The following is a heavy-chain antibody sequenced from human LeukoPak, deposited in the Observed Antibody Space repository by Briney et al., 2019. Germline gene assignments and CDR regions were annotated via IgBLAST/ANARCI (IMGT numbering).Heavy chain of an antibody. D-gene: IGHD2-15*01. CDR3: ARVLRYCSGGNCYSGGLGYMDV. CDR2: ISGSGGST. Sequence: HTGGSLRLSCAASGFTFSSYAMSWVRQAPGKGLEWVSAISGSGGSTYYADSVKGRFTISRDNAKNSLFLQMNSLRAEDTAVYYCARVLRYCSGGNCYSGGLGYMDVWGKGTTVTISS. CDR1: GFTFSSYA. J-gene: IGHJ6*03. V-gene: IGHV3-23*01.